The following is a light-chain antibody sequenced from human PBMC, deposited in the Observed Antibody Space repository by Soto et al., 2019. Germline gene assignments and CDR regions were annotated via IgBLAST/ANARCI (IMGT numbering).Light chain of an antibody. CDR1: RSNIGTNS. CDR2: TNN. V-gene: IGLV1-44*01. J-gene: IGLJ2*01. Sequence: QSVLTQPPSASGTPGQRVTISCSGSRSNIGTNSVNWYQHLPGTAPKLLIQTNNQRPSGVPDRFSGSKSGTSASLAISGLQSEDEADYYCATWDNGLNGWIFGGGTKVTVL. CDR3: ATWDNGLNGWI.